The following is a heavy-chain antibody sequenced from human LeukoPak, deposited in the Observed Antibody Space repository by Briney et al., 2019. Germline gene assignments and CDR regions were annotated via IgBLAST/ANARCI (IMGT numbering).Heavy chain of an antibody. J-gene: IGHJ3*02. CDR2: ISYDGSNK. CDR1: GFAFTSYA. V-gene: IGHV3-30-3*01. CDR3: ARDTAGLDAFDI. Sequence: GGSLRLSCAASGFAFTSYAMHWVRQAPGKGLEWVALISYDGSNKYYADSVKGRFPISRDNSKNTLYLQTNSLRAADTAMYYCARDTAGLDAFDIWGQGTMVTVSS. D-gene: IGHD3/OR15-3a*01.